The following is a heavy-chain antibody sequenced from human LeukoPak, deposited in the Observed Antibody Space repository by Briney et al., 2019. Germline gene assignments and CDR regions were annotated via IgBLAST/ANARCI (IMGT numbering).Heavy chain of an antibody. J-gene: IGHJ4*02. CDR3: TSTPLVQLWSWGGFDY. CDR2: INHSGST. CDR1: GGSFSGYY. D-gene: IGHD5-18*01. V-gene: IGHV4-34*01. Sequence: SETRSLTCAVYGGSFSGYYWSWIRQPPGKGLEWIGEINHSGSTNYNPSLKSRVTISVDTSKNQFSLKLSSVTAADTAVYYCTSTPLVQLWSWGGFDYWGQGTLVTVSS.